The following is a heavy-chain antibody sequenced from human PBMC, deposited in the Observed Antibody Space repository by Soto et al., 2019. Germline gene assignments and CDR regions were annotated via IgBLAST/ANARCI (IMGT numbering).Heavy chain of an antibody. D-gene: IGHD1-26*01. Sequence: SLRLSCAASGFIFSSYTMHWVRQAPGKGLEWVGVITYDGSNQYYADSVKGRFTISRDNSRNMLVLQMNSLRPDDTAVYYCARAPSGSYPEFDYWGQGTLVTVSS. CDR3: ARAPSGSYPEFDY. CDR1: GFIFSSYT. CDR2: ITYDGSNQ. J-gene: IGHJ4*02. V-gene: IGHV3-30-3*01.